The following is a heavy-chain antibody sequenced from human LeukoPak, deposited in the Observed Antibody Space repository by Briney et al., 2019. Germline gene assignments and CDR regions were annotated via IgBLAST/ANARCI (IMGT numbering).Heavy chain of an antibody. V-gene: IGHV3-23*01. CDR3: AQGSDSSGYLHTYNWYDP. CDR1: GFTFSSYA. D-gene: IGHD3-22*01. J-gene: IGHJ5*02. CDR2: ISGSGGST. Sequence: QTGGSLRLSCAASGFTFSSYAMSWVRQAPGKGLEWVSAISGSGGSTYYADSVKGRFTISRDNSKNTLYLQMNSLRAEDTAVYYCAQGSDSSGYLHTYNWYDPWGQGTLVTVSS.